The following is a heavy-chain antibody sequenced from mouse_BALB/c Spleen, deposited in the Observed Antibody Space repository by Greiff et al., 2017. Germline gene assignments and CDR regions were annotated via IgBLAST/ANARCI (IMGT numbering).Heavy chain of an antibody. V-gene: IGHV14-3*02. Sequence: VHVKQSGAELVKPGASVKLSCTASGFNIKDTYMHWVKQRPEQGLEWIGRIDPANGNTKYDPKFQGKATITADTSSNTAYLQLSSLTSEDTAVYYCARGGYYDYDAGMDYWGQGTSVTVSS. J-gene: IGHJ4*01. CDR3: ARGGYYDYDAGMDY. D-gene: IGHD2-4*01. CDR1: GFNIKDTY. CDR2: IDPANGNT.